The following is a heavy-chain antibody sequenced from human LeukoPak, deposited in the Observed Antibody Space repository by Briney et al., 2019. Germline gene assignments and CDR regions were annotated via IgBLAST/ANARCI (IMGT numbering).Heavy chain of an antibody. J-gene: IGHJ3*02. CDR1: GYIFTNYY. V-gene: IGHV1-46*01. CDR2: INPVGGVT. Sequence: ASVKISCKASGYIFTNYYLYWVRQAPGQGLEWMGVINPVGGVTTYAQRFQGRVTMTRDTSTSTFDMELSSLKSEDTAVYYCARGTAAAGTDAFDTWGQGTMVTVSS. CDR3: ARGTAAAGTDAFDT. D-gene: IGHD6-13*01.